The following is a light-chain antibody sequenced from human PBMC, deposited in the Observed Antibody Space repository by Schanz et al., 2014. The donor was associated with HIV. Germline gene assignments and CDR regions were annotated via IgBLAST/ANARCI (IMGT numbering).Light chain of an antibody. V-gene: IGLV1-51*01. CDR1: SSNIGNNY. J-gene: IGLJ2*01. Sequence: QSVLTQPPSVSAAPGQKVTISCSGSSSNIGNNYVSWYQQFPGTAPKLLIYDNYQRPSGVPDRFSGSKSGTSATLGITGLQTGDEADYYCGTWDSSLRGVVFGGGTKVTVL. CDR3: GTWDSSLRGVV. CDR2: DNY.